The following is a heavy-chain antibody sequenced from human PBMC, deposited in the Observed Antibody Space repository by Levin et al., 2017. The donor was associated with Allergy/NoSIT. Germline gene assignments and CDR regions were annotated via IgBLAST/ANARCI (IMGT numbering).Heavy chain of an antibody. V-gene: IGHV3-33*01. Sequence: GESLKISCAASGFTFSSYGMHWVRQAPGKGLEWVAVIWYDGSNKYYADSVKGRFTISRDNSKNTLYLQMNSLRAEDTAVYYCARVHGFGELLHFDYWGQGTLVTVSS. CDR2: IWYDGSNK. J-gene: IGHJ4*02. CDR1: GFTFSSYG. D-gene: IGHD3-10*01. CDR3: ARVHGFGELLHFDY.